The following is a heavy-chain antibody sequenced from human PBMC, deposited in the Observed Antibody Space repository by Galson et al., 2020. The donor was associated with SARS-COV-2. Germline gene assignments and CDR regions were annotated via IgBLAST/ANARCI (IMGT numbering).Heavy chain of an antibody. V-gene: IGHV1-18*01. Sequence: ASVKVSCKASGYTFTSYGISWVRQAPGQGLEWMGWISAYNGNTNYAQKLQGRVTMTTDTSTSTAYMELRSLRSDDTAVYYCARDLWHTTGTTFFDYWGQGTLVTVSS. D-gene: IGHD1-1*01. CDR3: ARDLWHTTGTTFFDY. CDR1: GYTFTSYG. CDR2: ISAYNGNT. J-gene: IGHJ4*02.